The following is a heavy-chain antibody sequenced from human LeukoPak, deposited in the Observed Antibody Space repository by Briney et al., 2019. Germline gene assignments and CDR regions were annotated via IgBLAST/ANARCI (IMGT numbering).Heavy chain of an antibody. CDR2: VHHSGST. CDR3: ARGYYDNSGYSNPFDY. CDR1: GGSITSLY. Sequence: SETLSLTCTVSGGSITSLYWSWLRQSPGKGLEWIGYVHHSGSTNYNPSLKSRVTILIDTSKNQFSLKLSPVTAADTAVYYCARGYYDNSGYSNPFDYWGQGTLVTVSS. V-gene: IGHV4-59*11. D-gene: IGHD3-22*01. J-gene: IGHJ4*02.